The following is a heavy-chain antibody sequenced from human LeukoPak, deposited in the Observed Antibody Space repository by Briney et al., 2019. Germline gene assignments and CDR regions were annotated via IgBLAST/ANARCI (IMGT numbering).Heavy chain of an antibody. D-gene: IGHD4-17*01. CDR3: AREASANDYGDYPDY. J-gene: IGHJ4*02. Sequence: SETLSLTCTVSGGSISTYYWSWIRQPPGKGLEWIGYVYYSGSTNYNPSLMSRVTISVDTSKNQFSLKLSSVTAADTAVYYCAREASANDYGDYPDYWGQGTLVTASS. CDR2: VYYSGST. CDR1: GGSISTYY. V-gene: IGHV4-59*12.